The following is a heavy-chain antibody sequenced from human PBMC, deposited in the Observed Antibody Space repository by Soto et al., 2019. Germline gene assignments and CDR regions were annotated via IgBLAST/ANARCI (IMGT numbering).Heavy chain of an antibody. CDR1: GGSFSGYY. CDR3: ACGYSYGYYYYYGMDV. J-gene: IGHJ6*02. V-gene: IGHV4-34*01. D-gene: IGHD5-18*01. CDR2: INHSGGT. Sequence: PSETLSLTCAVYGGSFSGYYWSWIRQPPGKGLEWIGEINHSGGTNYNPSLKSRVTISVDTSKNQFSLKLSSVTAADTAVYYCACGYSYGYYYYYGMDVWGQGTTVTVSS.